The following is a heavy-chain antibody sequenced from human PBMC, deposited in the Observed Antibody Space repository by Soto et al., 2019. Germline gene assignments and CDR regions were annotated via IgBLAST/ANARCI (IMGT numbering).Heavy chain of an antibody. J-gene: IGHJ4*02. V-gene: IGHV4-39*07. CDR2: ISYTGNT. Sequence: SETLSLTCAVSGGSITNSNYYWGWVRQPPGKGLEWIGTISYTGNTFYSLSLRSRVTISLDTSRNQFSLRLSSVAAADTAVYYCARAPETPTIFGVVRPYFFNHWGQGTLVTVSS. CDR1: GGSITNSNYY. CDR3: ARAPETPTIFGVVRPYFFNH. D-gene: IGHD3-3*01.